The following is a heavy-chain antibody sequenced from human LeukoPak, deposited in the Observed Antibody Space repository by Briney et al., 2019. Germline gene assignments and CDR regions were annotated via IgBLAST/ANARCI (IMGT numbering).Heavy chain of an antibody. CDR3: ASQTYYYDSSGYSQCDY. CDR1: GYSFTSYW. V-gene: IGHV5-10-1*01. Sequence: GESLKISCKGSGYSFTSYWITWVRQMPGKGLEWMGRIDPSDSYTNYSPSFQGHVTISADKSISTAYLQWSSLKASDTAMYYCASQTYYYDSSGYSQCDYWGQGTLVTVSS. CDR2: IDPSDSYT. J-gene: IGHJ4*02. D-gene: IGHD3-22*01.